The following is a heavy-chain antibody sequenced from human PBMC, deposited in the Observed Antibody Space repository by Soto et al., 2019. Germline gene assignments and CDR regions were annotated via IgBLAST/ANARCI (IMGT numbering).Heavy chain of an antibody. CDR3: ARRGLPSTIGGAAWAYLDH. CDR1: GYDFSSYP. D-gene: IGHD1-26*01. V-gene: IGHV1-3*01. J-gene: IGHJ4*02. CDR2: INVANGNT. Sequence: ASVKVSCKASGYDFSSYPINWVRQAPGQRPEWVGWINVANGNTQYSRKVQDRVTITRDTSATTVYMLLSSLRSEDTAVYFCARRGLPSTIGGAAWAYLDHWGQGTLVTVSS.